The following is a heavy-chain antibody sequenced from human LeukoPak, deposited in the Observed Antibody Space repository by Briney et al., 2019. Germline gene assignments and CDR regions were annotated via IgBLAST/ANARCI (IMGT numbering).Heavy chain of an antibody. CDR3: ARDSLLLWFGELLYHDAFDI. V-gene: IGHV3-30*04. CDR1: GFTFSSYA. CDR2: ISYDGSNK. D-gene: IGHD3-10*01. J-gene: IGHJ3*02. Sequence: GGSLRLSCAASGFTFSSYAMHWVRQAPGKGLEWVAVISYDGSNKYYADSAKGRFTISRDNSKNTLYLQMNSLRAEDTAVYYCARDSLLLWFGELLYHDAFDIWGQGTMVTVSS.